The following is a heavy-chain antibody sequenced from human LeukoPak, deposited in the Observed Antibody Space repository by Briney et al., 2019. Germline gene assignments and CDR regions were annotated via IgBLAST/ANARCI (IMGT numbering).Heavy chain of an antibody. Sequence: PSQTLSLTCTVSGGSISSGSYYWSWIRQPAGKGLEWIGRIYTSGSTNYNPSLKSRVTISVDTSKNQFSLKLSSVTAADTAVYYCARGPGHSYTFDYWGQGTLVTVSS. J-gene: IGHJ4*02. V-gene: IGHV4-61*02. CDR2: IYTSGST. D-gene: IGHD5-18*01. CDR1: GGSISSGSYY. CDR3: ARGPGHSYTFDY.